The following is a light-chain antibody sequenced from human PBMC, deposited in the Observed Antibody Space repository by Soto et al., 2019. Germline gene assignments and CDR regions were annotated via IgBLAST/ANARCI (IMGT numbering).Light chain of an antibody. Sequence: QPVLTQPPSVSGAPGQRVTISCTGSSSTIGAGYDVHWYQQLPGTAPKLLIYGNTNRASGVPDRFSGSKSGTSASLAITGLQADDEADYYCQSYDSSLSGSRVFGTGTKLTVL. CDR3: QSYDSSLSGSRV. CDR1: SSTIGAGYD. V-gene: IGLV1-40*01. J-gene: IGLJ1*01. CDR2: GNT.